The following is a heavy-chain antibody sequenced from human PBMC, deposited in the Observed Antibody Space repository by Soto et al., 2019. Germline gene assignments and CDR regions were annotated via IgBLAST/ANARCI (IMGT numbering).Heavy chain of an antibody. V-gene: IGHV5-10-1*01. J-gene: IGHJ6*02. CDR2: IDPSDSYT. Sequence: GESLKISCKGSGYSFTSYWISWVRQMPGKGLEWMGRIDPSDSYTNYSPSFQGHVTISADKSISTAYLQWSSLKASDTAMYYYDSSGYYHYYYGMDVWGQGTTVTVSS. CDR3: DSSGYYHYYYGMDV. CDR1: GYSFTSYW. D-gene: IGHD3-22*01.